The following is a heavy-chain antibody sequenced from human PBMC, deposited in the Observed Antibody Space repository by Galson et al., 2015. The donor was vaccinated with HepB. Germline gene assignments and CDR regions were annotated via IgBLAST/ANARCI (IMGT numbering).Heavy chain of an antibody. CDR2: IIPILGIA. V-gene: IGHV1-69*04. Sequence: SVKVSCKASGGTFSSYAISWVRQAPGQGLEWMGRIIPILGIANYAQKFQGRVTITADKSTSTAYMEPSSLRSEDTAVYYCEVEGIAVAGTPSGHWGQGTLVTVSS. CDR1: GGTFSSYA. CDR3: EVEGIAVAGTPSGH. D-gene: IGHD6-19*01. J-gene: IGHJ4*02.